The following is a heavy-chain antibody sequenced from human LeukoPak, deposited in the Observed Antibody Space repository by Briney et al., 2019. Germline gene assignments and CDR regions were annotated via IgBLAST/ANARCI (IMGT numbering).Heavy chain of an antibody. Sequence: GASVKVSCKASGYTFTGYYMHWVRQAPGQGLEWMGWVNPNNGGTNYAQKFQGRVTVTRDTSINTGYMELSRLRSDDTAVYYCATAPRYSSSRPPFDYWGQGTLVTVSS. CDR1: GYTFTGYY. V-gene: IGHV1-2*02. CDR2: VNPNNGGT. J-gene: IGHJ4*02. CDR3: ATAPRYSSSRPPFDY. D-gene: IGHD6-13*01.